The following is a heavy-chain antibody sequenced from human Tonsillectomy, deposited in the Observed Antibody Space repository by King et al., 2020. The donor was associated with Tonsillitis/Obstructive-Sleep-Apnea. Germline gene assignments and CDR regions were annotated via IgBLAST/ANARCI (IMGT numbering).Heavy chain of an antibody. CDR1: GYTFTDYY. V-gene: IGHV1-2*02. D-gene: IGHD3-22*01. CDR3: ARDLWGLYDSRGYSNGYFDL. J-gene: IGHJ2*01. CDR2: INPNSGGT. Sequence: VQLVESGAEVKKPGASVKVSCKASGYTFTDYYMHWVRQAPGQGLEWMGWINPNSGGTNCSQKFQGRVTMTRDTSISTAYMELSSLRSDDTAVYYCARDLWGLYDSRGYSNGYFDLWGRGTLVTLSS.